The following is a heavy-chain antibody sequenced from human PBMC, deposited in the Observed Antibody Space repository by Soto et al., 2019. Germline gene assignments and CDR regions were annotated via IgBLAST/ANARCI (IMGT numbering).Heavy chain of an antibody. V-gene: IGHV4-39*01. D-gene: IGHD6-13*01. CDR2: IYYSGST. CDR1: GGSISSSSYY. Sequence: SETLSLTCTVSGGSISSSSYYWGWIRQPPGKGLEWIGSIYYSGSTYYNPSLKSRVTISVDTSKNQFSLKLSSVTAADTAVYYCARRKGWRIAAAGSIYYYYGMEVWGQGTTVTVSS. J-gene: IGHJ6*02. CDR3: ARRKGWRIAAAGSIYYYYGMEV.